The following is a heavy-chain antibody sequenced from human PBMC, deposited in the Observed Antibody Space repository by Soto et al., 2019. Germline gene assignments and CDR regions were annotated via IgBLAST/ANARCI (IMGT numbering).Heavy chain of an antibody. CDR3: ARGGPGAPFDY. J-gene: IGHJ4*02. D-gene: IGHD1-26*01. Sequence: QVQLVQSGAEVKKPGASVKVSCKASGYTFSSYGISWVRQAPGQGLEWMGWISANNGNTNYAQKVQGRVTMTTDTSTSTDYMELRSLRSDDTARYYCARGGPGAPFDYWGQGTPVTVSS. CDR1: GYTFSSYG. CDR2: ISANNGNT. V-gene: IGHV1-18*01.